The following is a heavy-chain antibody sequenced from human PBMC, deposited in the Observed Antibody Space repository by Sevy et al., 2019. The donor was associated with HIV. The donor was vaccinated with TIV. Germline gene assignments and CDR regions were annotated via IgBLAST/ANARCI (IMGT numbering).Heavy chain of an antibody. V-gene: IGHV3-30*04. CDR3: ARDADWSLNH. CDR1: GFTFSDYV. Sequence: GGSLRLSCAASGFTFSDYVMHWVRQAPGKGLEWLACISHDKTVKYYADSLKGRFTISRDNSKNTLYLQMNSLRHEDTAVYHCARDADWSLNHWGQGTLVTVSS. D-gene: IGHD3-9*01. CDR2: ISHDKTVK. J-gene: IGHJ5*02.